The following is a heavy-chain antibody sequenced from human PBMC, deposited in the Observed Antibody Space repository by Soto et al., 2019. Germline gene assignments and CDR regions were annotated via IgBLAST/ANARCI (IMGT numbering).Heavy chain of an antibody. J-gene: IGHJ4*02. CDR1: GGTFSSYT. Sequence: SGKVSCKASGGTFSSYTISWVRQAPGQGLEWMGRIIPILGIANYAQKFQGRVTITADKSTSTAYMELSSLRSEDTAVYYCARDVGYGLYYFDYWGQGTLFTVSS. CDR3: ARDVGYGLYYFDY. D-gene: IGHD5-12*01. CDR2: IIPILGIA. V-gene: IGHV1-69*04.